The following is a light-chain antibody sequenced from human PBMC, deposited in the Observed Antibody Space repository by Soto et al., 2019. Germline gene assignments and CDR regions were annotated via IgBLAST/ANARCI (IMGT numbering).Light chain of an antibody. J-gene: IGKJ5*01. CDR2: DAS. CDR3: QQRSNWPIT. CDR1: QSVSSNY. V-gene: IGKV3D-20*02. Sequence: IVLPQSPGTLSLSPGERATLSCMASQSVSSNYLAWYLQTPGQAPRLLIYDASNRATGIPARFSGSGSGTDFTLTISSLEPEDFAVYYCQQRSNWPITFGQGTRLEI.